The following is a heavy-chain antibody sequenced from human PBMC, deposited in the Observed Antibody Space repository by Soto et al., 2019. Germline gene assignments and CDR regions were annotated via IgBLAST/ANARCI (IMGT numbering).Heavy chain of an antibody. D-gene: IGHD3-22*01. CDR3: AREWDSSGYCPADY. V-gene: IGHV1-2*02. CDR1: GYTFTGYY. J-gene: IGHJ4*02. CDR2: INPNSGGT. Sequence: ASVKVSCKASGYTFTGYYMHWVRQAPGQGLEWMGWINPNSGGTNYAQKFQGRVTMTRDTSISTAYMELSRLRSDDTAVYYCAREWDSSGYCPADYWGQGTLVTVSS.